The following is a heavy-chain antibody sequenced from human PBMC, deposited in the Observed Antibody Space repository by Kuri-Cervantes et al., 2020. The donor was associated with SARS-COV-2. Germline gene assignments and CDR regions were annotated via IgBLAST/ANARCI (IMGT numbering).Heavy chain of an antibody. CDR1: GYTLTELS. CDR3: ASLSGLITGTADTDY. V-gene: IGHV1-24*01. CDR2: FDPEDGET. Sequence: ASVKVSCKVSGYTLTELSMHWVRQAPGKGLEWMGGFDPEDGETIYAQKFQGRVTMTEDTSTDTAYMELSSLRSEDTAVYYCASLSGLITGTADTDYWGQGTLVTVSS. J-gene: IGHJ4*02. D-gene: IGHD1-7*01.